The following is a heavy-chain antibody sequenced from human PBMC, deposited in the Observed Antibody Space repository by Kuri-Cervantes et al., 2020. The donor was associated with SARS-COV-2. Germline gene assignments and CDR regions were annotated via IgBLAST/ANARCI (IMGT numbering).Heavy chain of an antibody. V-gene: IGHV3-23*01. D-gene: IGHD5-18*01. Sequence: GESLKISCAASGFTFSSYALSWVRQAPGKGLEWVSGISNSGGRTHYADSAKGRFTISRDNSKNTLYLEMNSLRAEDTAVYYCARESRYVYGEFDFWGQGTLVTVSS. CDR3: ARESRYVYGEFDF. J-gene: IGHJ4*02. CDR2: ISNSGGRT. CDR1: GFTFSSYA.